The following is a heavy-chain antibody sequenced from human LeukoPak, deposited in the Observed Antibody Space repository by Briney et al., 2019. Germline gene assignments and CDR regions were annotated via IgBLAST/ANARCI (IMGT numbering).Heavy chain of an antibody. V-gene: IGHV3-23*01. J-gene: IGHJ4*02. CDR3: AKDCSSTSCPLDY. D-gene: IGHD2-2*01. Sequence: PGGSLRLSCAASGFTFSSYGMHWVRQAPGKGLEWVSAISGSGGSTYYADSVKGRFTISRDNSKNTLYLQMNSLRAEDTAVYYCAKDCSSTSCPLDYWGQGTLVTVSS. CDR2: ISGSGGST. CDR1: GFTFSSYG.